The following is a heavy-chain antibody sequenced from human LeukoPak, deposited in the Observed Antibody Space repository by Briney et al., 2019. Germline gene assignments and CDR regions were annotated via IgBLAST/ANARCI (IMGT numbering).Heavy chain of an antibody. CDR2: TRSSAITM. J-gene: IGHJ4*02. CDR3: VTGNHGNNRRY. V-gene: IGHV3-48*03. Sequence: PGGSLRLSCTASGFTFSGYEMNWVRQAPGKGPEWISYTRSSAITMYYADSVRGRFTISRDNAKNSLYLQMNSLRAEDTAVYYCVTGNHGNNRRYWGQGTLVTVSS. CDR1: GFTFSGYE. D-gene: IGHD2/OR15-2a*01.